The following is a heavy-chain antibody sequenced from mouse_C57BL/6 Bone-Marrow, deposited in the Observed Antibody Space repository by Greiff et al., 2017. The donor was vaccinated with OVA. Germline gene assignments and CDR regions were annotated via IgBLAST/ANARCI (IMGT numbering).Heavy chain of an antibody. J-gene: IGHJ1*03. CDR2: IDPSGSYT. D-gene: IGHD1-1*01. CDR1: GYTFTSYW. V-gene: IGHV1-69*01. Sequence: QVQLQQPGAELVMPGASVKLSCKASGYTFTSYWMHWVKQRPGQGLEWIGEIDPSGSYTNYNQKFKGKSTLSVDKSSSTAYMQLSSLTSEDSAVYYCASEGYYGSCPGVWGTGTTVTVSS. CDR3: ASEGYYGSCPGV.